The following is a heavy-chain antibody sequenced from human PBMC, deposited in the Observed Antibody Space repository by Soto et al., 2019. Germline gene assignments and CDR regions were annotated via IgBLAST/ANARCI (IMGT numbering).Heavy chain of an antibody. CDR1: GGSISSSSYY. D-gene: IGHD4-17*01. CDR3: SRGRRTAVTIDY. CDR2: IYYSGST. V-gene: IGHV4-39*07. J-gene: IGHJ4*02. Sequence: SETLSLTCAVSGGSISSSSYYWGWIRQPPGKGLEWIGSIYYSGSTYYNPSLKSRVTISVDTSKNQFSLKLSSVTAADTAVYYCSRGRRTAVTIDYWGQGTLVTVSS.